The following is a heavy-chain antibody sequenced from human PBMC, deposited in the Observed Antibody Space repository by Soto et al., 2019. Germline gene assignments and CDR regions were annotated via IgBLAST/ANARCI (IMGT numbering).Heavy chain of an antibody. V-gene: IGHV4-30-4*01. D-gene: IGHD3-9*01. CDR2: IYYSGST. CDR1: GGSISSGYYY. J-gene: IGHJ6*02. Sequence: ASETLSLTCTVSGGSISSGYYYWSWIRQPPGKGLEWIGYIYYSGSTYYNPSLKSRVTISVDTSKNQFSLKLSSVTAADTAVYYCARDVLDPENDWCYSMDVSGGANTISVSS. CDR3: ARDVLDPENDWCYSMDV.